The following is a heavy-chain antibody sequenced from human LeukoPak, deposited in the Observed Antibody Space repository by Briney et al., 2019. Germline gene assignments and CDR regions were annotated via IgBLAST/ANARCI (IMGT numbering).Heavy chain of an antibody. D-gene: IGHD2-2*01. CDR3: ARRWDIVVVPAAYNWFDP. Sequence: PSETLSLTCAVYGGSFSGYYWSWIRQPPGKGLEWIGEINHSGSTNYNPSLKSRVTISVDTPKNQFSLKLSSVTAADTAVYYCARRWDIVVVPAAYNWFDPWGQGTLVTVSS. CDR1: GGSFSGYY. CDR2: INHSGST. V-gene: IGHV4-34*01. J-gene: IGHJ5*02.